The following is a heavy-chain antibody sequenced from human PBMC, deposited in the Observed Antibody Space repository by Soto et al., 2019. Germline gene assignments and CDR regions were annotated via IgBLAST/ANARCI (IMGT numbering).Heavy chain of an antibody. Sequence: GGSLRLSCAASGLTFSDYHMSWIRQAPGKGLEWVSYITKSGTTTYYADSVRGRFTISRDNGQNSLYLQMTNMDPADTATYYCAHLYWAASGTRYYFDYWGQGTLVTVSS. J-gene: IGHJ4*02. CDR2: ITKSGTTT. D-gene: IGHD6-13*01. V-gene: IGHV3-11*01. CDR1: GLTFSDYH. CDR3: AHLYWAASGTRYYFDY.